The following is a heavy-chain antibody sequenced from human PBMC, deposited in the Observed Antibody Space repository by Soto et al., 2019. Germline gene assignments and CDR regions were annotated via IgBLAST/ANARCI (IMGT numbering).Heavy chain of an antibody. D-gene: IGHD3-3*01. CDR2: INHTGGT. J-gene: IGHJ5*02. CDR1: GWSVNGYY. CDR3: ATRITVFGLLIPPFDH. Sequence: PXETLSLTCAVYGWSVNGYYWNWIRQPPGKGLEWIGEINHTGGTHYNPSLKSRVTMSVDTSKNQFSLRLSSVTAADTDIYYCATRITVFGLLIPPFDHWGQGTQVTVSS. V-gene: IGHV4-34*01.